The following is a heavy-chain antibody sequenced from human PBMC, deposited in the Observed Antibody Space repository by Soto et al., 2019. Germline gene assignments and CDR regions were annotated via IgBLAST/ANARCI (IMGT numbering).Heavy chain of an antibody. V-gene: IGHV1-2*02. Sequence: ASVKVSCKASGYTFTDYYIHWVRQAPGQGFQWVGWINPNSGATEYAQKFQGRVTMTRDPSISTVYMEVTRLRSDDTALYFCARAAPLRYSGYALDHWGQGTRVTVSS. CDR2: INPNSGAT. D-gene: IGHD5-12*01. CDR1: GYTFTDYY. J-gene: IGHJ4*02. CDR3: ARAAPLRYSGYALDH.